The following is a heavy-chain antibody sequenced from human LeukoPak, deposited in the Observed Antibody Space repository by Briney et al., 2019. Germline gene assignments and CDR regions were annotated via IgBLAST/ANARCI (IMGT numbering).Heavy chain of an antibody. CDR3: ARHAEYNSGWHFYLDH. V-gene: IGHV4-39*01. J-gene: IGHJ4*02. D-gene: IGHD6-19*01. CDR2: VHNVGST. Sequence: SETLSLTCTVSGVSTTNGIYYWAWIRQPPGEGLEWIGSVHNVGSTYYNLSLRSRVTMSIDTSKNQFSLRLNSVTAADTAVYYCARHAEYNSGWHFYLDHWGQGILVTVSS. CDR1: GVSTTNGIYY.